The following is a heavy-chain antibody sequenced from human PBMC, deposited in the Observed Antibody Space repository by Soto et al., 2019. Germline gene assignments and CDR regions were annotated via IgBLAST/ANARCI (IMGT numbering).Heavy chain of an antibody. CDR1: GFTFSSSA. CDR3: TRNTSGRQGSAFDI. V-gene: IGHV3-23*01. J-gene: IGHJ3*02. D-gene: IGHD6-19*01. Sequence: PGGSLRLSCAASGFTFSSSAMTWVRQASGKGLEWVSAISGSGSVTYYTDSVKGRFTISRDNSKNTLYLQMNSLRAEDTAVYYCTRNTSGRQGSAFDIWGQGTMLTV. CDR2: ISGSGSVT.